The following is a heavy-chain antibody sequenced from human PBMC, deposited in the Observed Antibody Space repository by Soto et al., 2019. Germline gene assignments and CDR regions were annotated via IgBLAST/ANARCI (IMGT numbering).Heavy chain of an antibody. V-gene: IGHV4-59*01. CDR3: ARGVGSSPPRY. J-gene: IGHJ4*02. Sequence: PSETLSLTCTISGGSISVYYWSWVRQPPGHELEWIGYIYASGGPYYNPSLRSRVTISADTSKNQISLKLTSPTAADTAVYYCARGVGSSPPRYWGRGTLVTVSS. CDR1: GGSISVYY. D-gene: IGHD1-26*01. CDR2: IYASGGP.